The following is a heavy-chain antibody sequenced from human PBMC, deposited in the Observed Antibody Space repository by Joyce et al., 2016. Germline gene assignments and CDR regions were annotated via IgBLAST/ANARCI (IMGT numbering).Heavy chain of an antibody. CDR1: GASISGSNPY. J-gene: IGHJ2*01. D-gene: IGHD2-2*01. CDR3: ARGPLSSPYYWYFDL. V-gene: IGHV4-39*07. Sequence: QPQLQESGPGLVEPSETLSLPCTVSGASISGSNPYWAWIRQSPGKGLEWLGWSHISAGAYYNTSLNNRVSISIDSSINVFSLRLTAVTAADTATYSCARGPLSSPYYWYFDLWGRGALVTVSA. CDR2: SHISAGA.